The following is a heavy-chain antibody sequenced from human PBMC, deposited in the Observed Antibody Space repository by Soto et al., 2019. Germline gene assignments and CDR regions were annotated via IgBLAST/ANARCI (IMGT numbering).Heavy chain of an antibody. J-gene: IGHJ6*02. Sequence: PSGTLAAPKSFSGDSTIRLYYFWSWIRQPPGKGLEWIGNIYYSGNTYYNPSLKSRLIISIDTTKNQFSLKVGSVTAADTAVYYCASSSLYGMDVWGQGTTVTVSS. CDR2: IYYSGNT. CDR1: GDSTIRLYYF. CDR3: ASSSLYGMDV. V-gene: IGHV4-30-4*01.